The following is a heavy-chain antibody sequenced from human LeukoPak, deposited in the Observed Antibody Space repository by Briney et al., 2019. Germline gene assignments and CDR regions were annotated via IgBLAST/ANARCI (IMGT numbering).Heavy chain of an antibody. J-gene: IGHJ4*02. V-gene: IGHV3-30*02. CDR2: IQFDEGNK. CDR1: GFTFSNSG. Sequence: GGSLRLSGAASGFTFSNSGMHWVRQAPGKGLEWVAFIQFDEGNKFYADSVRGRFTISRDISKNTLYLQMNSLRVEDTAVYYCAKVLYSSSWYDTFDYWGQGTLVTVSS. CDR3: AKVLYSSSWYDTFDY. D-gene: IGHD6-13*01.